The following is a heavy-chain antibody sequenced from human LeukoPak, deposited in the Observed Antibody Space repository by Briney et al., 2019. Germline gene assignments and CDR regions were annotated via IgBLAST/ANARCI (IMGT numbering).Heavy chain of an antibody. J-gene: IGHJ4*02. CDR1: GLPFNNYW. CDR2: IKQDDNER. Sequence: GGSLRLSCAASGLPFNNYWMSWVRQAPGKGLEWVANIKQDDNERFYVDSVKGRFTISRDNAKNSLYLQMYSLRVEDTAVYYCASRTADYGSGSRIDYWGQGTLVTVSS. D-gene: IGHD3-10*01. CDR3: ASRTADYGSGSRIDY. V-gene: IGHV3-7*01.